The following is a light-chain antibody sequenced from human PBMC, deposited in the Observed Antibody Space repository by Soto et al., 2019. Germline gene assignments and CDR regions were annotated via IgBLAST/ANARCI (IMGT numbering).Light chain of an antibody. CDR2: DAS. CDR1: QTVGRS. J-gene: IGKJ1*01. CDR3: HQRQSWPRT. V-gene: IGKV3-11*01. Sequence: EIVLTQSPATLSLSPGERATLSCRASQTVGRSLAWYQQKPGQAPRLLISDASNRATGIPARFSGSGSGTDFTLTVSSLESEDFAVYYCHQRQSWPRTFGQGTKVDI.